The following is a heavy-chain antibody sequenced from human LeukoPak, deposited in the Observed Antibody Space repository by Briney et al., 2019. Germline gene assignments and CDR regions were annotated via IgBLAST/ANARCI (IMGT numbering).Heavy chain of an antibody. Sequence: ASVKVSCKASGYTFTRYDISWVRQAPGQGLEWVGWISAYNGNTNYAQKLQGRVTTTTDTSTTTAYMELRSQRSDDTAVYYCARGSSSTSTGFDYWGQGTLVTVSS. D-gene: IGHD2-2*01. CDR2: ISAYNGNT. V-gene: IGHV1-18*01. J-gene: IGHJ4*02. CDR3: ARGSSSTSTGFDY. CDR1: GYTFTRYD.